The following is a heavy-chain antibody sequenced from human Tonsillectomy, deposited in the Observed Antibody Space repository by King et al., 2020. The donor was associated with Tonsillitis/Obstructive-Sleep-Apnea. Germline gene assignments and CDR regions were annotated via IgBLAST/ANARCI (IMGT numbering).Heavy chain of an antibody. J-gene: IGHJ4*02. CDR1: GFTFSSYW. Sequence: VQLVESGGVLVQPGGSLRLSCAASGFTFSSYWMHWVRQAPGEGLVWVSHINGDGASTSYADSVKGRFTISRDNAKNTVYLQMNSLRAEDTAIYYCSRHPVGGLARLDHWGQGTLVTVSS. V-gene: IGHV3-74*01. CDR3: SRHPVGGLARLDH. D-gene: IGHD3-10*01. CDR2: INGDGAST.